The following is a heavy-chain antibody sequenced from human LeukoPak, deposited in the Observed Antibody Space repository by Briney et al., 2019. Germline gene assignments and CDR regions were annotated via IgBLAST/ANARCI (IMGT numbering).Heavy chain of an antibody. CDR3: ARVIRFRSGDSSGYYFDY. CDR2: INPNSGGT. CDR1: GYTFTGYY. J-gene: IGHJ4*02. V-gene: IGHV1-2*02. D-gene: IGHD3-22*01. Sequence: ASVKVTCKASGYTFTGYYMHWVRQAPGQGLEWMGWINPNSGGTNYAQKFQGRVTMTRDTSISTAYMELSRLRSDDTAVYYCARVIRFRSGDSSGYYFDYWGQGTLVTVSS.